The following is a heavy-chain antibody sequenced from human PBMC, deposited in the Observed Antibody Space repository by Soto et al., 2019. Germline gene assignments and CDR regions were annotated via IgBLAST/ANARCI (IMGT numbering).Heavy chain of an antibody. Sequence: VQLVESGGGEIQTGGSLRLSCAAAGFDFDDFAMHWVRQAPGKGLEWVSLINSDGTESYYMDSVRGRFTISRDNGKNSLYLQMDRLRPEDTALYFCAKALYYYDSSPLDHWGQGTLVSVSS. CDR2: INSDGTES. V-gene: IGHV3-43D*03. CDR1: GFDFDDFA. J-gene: IGHJ4*02. D-gene: IGHD3-22*01. CDR3: AKALYYYDSSPLDH.